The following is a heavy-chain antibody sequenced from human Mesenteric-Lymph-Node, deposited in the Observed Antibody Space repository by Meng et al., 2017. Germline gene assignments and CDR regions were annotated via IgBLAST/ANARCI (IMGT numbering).Heavy chain of an antibody. D-gene: IGHD5-12*01. J-gene: IGHJ6*02. CDR2: INPNSGGT. CDR1: GYTFTGYY. V-gene: IGHV1-2*02. Sequence: ASVKVSCKASGYTFTGYYMHWVRQAPGQGLEWMGWINPNSGGTNYAQKFRGRVTMTRDTSISTAYMELSRLGNDDTAVYYCAREVVATIGDYDYYGMDVWGQGTTVTVSS. CDR3: AREVVATIGDYDYYGMDV.